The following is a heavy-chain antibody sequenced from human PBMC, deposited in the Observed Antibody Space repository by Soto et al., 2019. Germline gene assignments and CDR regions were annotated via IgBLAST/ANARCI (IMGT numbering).Heavy chain of an antibody. CDR1: GFSLSTSGVG. D-gene: IGHD5-18*01. Sequence: QITLKESGPTLVKPTQTLTLTCTFSGFSLSTSGVGVGWIRQPPGKALEWLGIIYWDDDKRYSPSLKSRLTITKDTSKNQLVLTMTNMDPVDTATYYCAHLPWKQLWPRSPVFYWGQGTPVTVSS. CDR2: IYWDDDK. CDR3: AHLPWKQLWPRSPVFY. V-gene: IGHV2-5*02. J-gene: IGHJ4*02.